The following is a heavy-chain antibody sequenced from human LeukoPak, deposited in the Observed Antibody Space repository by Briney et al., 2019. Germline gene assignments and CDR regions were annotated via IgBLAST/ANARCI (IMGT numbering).Heavy chain of an antibody. Sequence: ASMKVSCKASGYTVTSHYIHWVRQAPGQGLEWMGIINPNSGSTDHTQKFHGRVTLTRDTSTSTFYMELSSLRSEDTAMYYCARSDYHGAGSFDYWGQGTLVTVSS. CDR1: GYTVTSHY. D-gene: IGHD3-10*01. V-gene: IGHV1-46*01. CDR2: INPNSGST. CDR3: ARSDYHGAGSFDY. J-gene: IGHJ4*02.